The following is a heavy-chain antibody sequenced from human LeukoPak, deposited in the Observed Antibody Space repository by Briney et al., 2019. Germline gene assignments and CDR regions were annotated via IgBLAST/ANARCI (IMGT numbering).Heavy chain of an antibody. CDR1: GYTFTSYA. D-gene: IGHD4-17*01. J-gene: IGHJ4*02. Sequence: SVKVSCKASGYTFTSYAISWVRQAPGQGLEWMGGIIPIFGTANYAQKFQGRVTITADESTSTAYMELSSLRSEDTAVYYCARDPPGVKGDYNYQFDYWGQGTLVTVSS. CDR3: ARDPPGVKGDYNYQFDY. CDR2: IIPIFGTA. V-gene: IGHV1-69*13.